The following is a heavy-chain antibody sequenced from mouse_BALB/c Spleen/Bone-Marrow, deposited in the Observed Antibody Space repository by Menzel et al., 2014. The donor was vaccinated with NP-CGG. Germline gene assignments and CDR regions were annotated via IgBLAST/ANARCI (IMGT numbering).Heavy chain of an antibody. Sequence: QVQLQQSGAELVKPGASVKLSCKASGYTFTNYYMYWLKQRPGQGLEWTGEINPSNGNTHFNENFRNKATLTVDKSSSTAYMQLSSLTSEDSAVYYCTRWANWDVWYFDVWGAGTTVTVSS. V-gene: IGHV1S81*02. CDR2: INPSNGNT. J-gene: IGHJ1*01. CDR1: GYTFTNYY. CDR3: TRWANWDVWYFDV. D-gene: IGHD4-1*01.